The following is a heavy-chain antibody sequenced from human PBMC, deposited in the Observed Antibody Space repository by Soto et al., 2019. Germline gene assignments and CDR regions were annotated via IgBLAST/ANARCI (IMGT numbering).Heavy chain of an antibody. D-gene: IGHD3-3*01. J-gene: IGHJ6*03. CDR2: IYYSGST. CDR1: GGSISSYY. Sequence: QVQLQESGPGLVKPSETLSLTCTVSGGSISSYYWSWIRQPPGKGLEWIGYIYYSGSTNYNPSLKSRVTISVDTSKNQVSLKLSSVTAADTAVHYCARHGLDDFWSGYYFYYYMDVWGRGTTVTVSS. CDR3: ARHGLDDFWSGYYFYYYMDV. V-gene: IGHV4-59*08.